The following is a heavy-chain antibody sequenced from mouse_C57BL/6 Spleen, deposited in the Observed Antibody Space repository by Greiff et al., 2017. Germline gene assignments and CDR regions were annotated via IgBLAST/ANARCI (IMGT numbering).Heavy chain of an antibody. J-gene: IGHJ3*01. V-gene: IGHV1-69*01. CDR3: ARCIEISWFAY. CDR2: IDPSSGYT. Sequence: QVQLQQPGAELVMPGASVKLSCKASGYTFTSYWMDWVKQRPGQGLEWIGEIDPSSGYTNYNQKFKGKSTLTADKSSSTAYMPLSSLTSEDSAVYYCARCIEISWFAYWGQGTTVTVSA. CDR1: GYTFTSYW.